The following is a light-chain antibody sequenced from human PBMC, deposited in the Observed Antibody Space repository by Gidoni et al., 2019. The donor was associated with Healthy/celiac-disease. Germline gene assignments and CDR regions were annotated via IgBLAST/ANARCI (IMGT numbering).Light chain of an antibody. J-gene: IGKJ3*01. Sequence: DIVMTQSPATLSVSPGERATLSCRASQSVSSYLAWYQQKPGQAPRLLIYGASTRATGIPARFSGNGSGTEFTLTISSLQSEDFAVYYCQQYNNWPVTFXPXTKVDIK. CDR2: GAS. V-gene: IGKV3-15*01. CDR1: QSVSSY. CDR3: QQYNNWPVT.